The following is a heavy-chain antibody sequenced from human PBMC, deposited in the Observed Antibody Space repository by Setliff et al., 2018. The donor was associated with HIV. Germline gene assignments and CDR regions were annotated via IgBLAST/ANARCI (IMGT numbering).Heavy chain of an antibody. CDR3: ARYVFGDVNWFDP. V-gene: IGHV4-31*03. Sequence: KPSETLSLTCTVSGDSVSSGGFYWSWIRQHPGKGLEWIGYIYYSGSTYLNPSLKGRVTILVDTSKNQFSLELTSVTAADTAVYYCARYVFGDVNWFDPWGQGTLVTVSS. D-gene: IGHD3-3*01. CDR1: GDSVSSGGFY. CDR2: IYYSGST. J-gene: IGHJ5*02.